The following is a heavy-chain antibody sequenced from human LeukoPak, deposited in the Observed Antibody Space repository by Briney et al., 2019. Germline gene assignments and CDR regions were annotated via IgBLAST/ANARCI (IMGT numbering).Heavy chain of an antibody. D-gene: IGHD6-13*01. J-gene: IGHJ4*02. CDR1: GFTFSSYW. V-gene: IGHV3-7*01. CDR2: IKQDGSER. CDR3: ARGDKGYSSSWYDY. Sequence: GGSLSLSCAASGFTFSSYWMSWVRQAPGKGLEWVANIKQDGSERYYVDSVKGRFTISRDNAKNSLYLQMNSLRAEDTAVYYCARGDKGYSSSWYDYWGQGTLVTVSS.